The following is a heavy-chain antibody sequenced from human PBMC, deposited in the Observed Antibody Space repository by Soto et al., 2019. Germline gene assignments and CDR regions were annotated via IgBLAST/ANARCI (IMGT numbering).Heavy chain of an antibody. J-gene: IGHJ6*02. CDR3: ARLGSWEGSSGLGDYYGMDV. CDR1: GYTFTSYD. CDR2: MNPNSGNT. V-gene: IGHV1-8*01. D-gene: IGHD6-6*01. Sequence: QVQLVQSGAEVKKPGASVKVSCKASGYTFTSYDINWVRQATGQGLEWMGWMNPNSGNTGYAQKFQGRVTMTRNTTISTDYMELSSLRSEDTAVYYCARLGSWEGSSGLGDYYGMDVWGQGTTVTVSS.